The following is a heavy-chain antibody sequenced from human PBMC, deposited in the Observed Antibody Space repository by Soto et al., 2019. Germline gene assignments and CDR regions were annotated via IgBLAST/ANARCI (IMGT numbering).Heavy chain of an antibody. Sequence: GESLKISCNISGYSFTQYWIAWVRQMPGKGLEWVGRIDPSDSRADYSPPFQGRVTISVDRSIATTNLRWSSLEASDTAVYYCARQITTFGVIINALNVWGQGTMVTVSS. J-gene: IGHJ3*01. CDR1: GYSFTQYW. V-gene: IGHV5-10-1*01. CDR2: IDPSDSRA. D-gene: IGHD3-3*01. CDR3: ARQITTFGVIINALNV.